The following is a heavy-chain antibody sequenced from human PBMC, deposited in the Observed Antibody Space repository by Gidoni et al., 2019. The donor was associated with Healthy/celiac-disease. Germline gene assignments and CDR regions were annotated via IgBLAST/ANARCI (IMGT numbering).Heavy chain of an antibody. CDR3: ARDPIVGASFAG. CDR1: GFTFSSYS. CDR2: ISSSSSYI. Sequence: EVQLVESGGGLFKPGGSLRLSCAASGFTFSSYSMNWVREAPGKGLEWVSSISSSSSYIYYADSVKGRFTSSRDNAKNALYLQMNSLRAEDTAVYYCARDPIVGASFAGWGQGTLVTVSS. D-gene: IGHD1-26*01. V-gene: IGHV3-21*01. J-gene: IGHJ4*02.